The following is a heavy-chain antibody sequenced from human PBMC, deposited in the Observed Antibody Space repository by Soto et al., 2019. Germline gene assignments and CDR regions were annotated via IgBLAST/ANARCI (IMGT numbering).Heavy chain of an antibody. CDR3: ARVRQYGYYVDY. J-gene: IGHJ4*02. CDR1: GFTFSSYW. V-gene: IGHV3-74*01. D-gene: IGHD3-10*01. Sequence: EVQLVESGGGLVQPGGSLRLSCAASGFTFSSYWMHWVRQAPGKGLVWVSRINGDGSSTNYADSVKGRFTISRDNAKNTLDLQMNSLRAEDTAVYYCARVRQYGYYVDYWGQGTLVTVSS. CDR2: INGDGSST.